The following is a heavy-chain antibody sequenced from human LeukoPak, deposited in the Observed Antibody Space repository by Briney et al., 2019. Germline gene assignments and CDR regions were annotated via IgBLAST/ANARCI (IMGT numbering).Heavy chain of an antibody. D-gene: IGHD2-2*01. CDR3: ARTTIGYCSSTSCRTKGFDP. Sequence: GASVKVSCKASGYTFTSYGISWVRQAPGQGLEWMGGIIPIFGTANYAQKFQGRVTITTDESTSTAYMELSSLRSEDTAVYYCARTTIGYCSSTSCRTKGFDPWGQGTLVTVSS. CDR1: GYTFTSYG. CDR2: IIPIFGTA. J-gene: IGHJ5*02. V-gene: IGHV1-69*05.